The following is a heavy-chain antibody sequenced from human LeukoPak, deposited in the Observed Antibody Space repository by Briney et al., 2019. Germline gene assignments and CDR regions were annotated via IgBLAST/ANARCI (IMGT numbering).Heavy chain of an antibody. CDR3: ARRTGDNNWDY. Sequence: ASVKVSCKAPGGTFSSYAISWVRQAPGQGLEWMGGIIPIFGTANYAQKFQGRVTITTDESTSTAYMELSSLRSEDTAVYYCARRTGDNNWDYWGQGTLVTVSS. D-gene: IGHD7-27*01. J-gene: IGHJ4*02. CDR1: GGTFSSYA. CDR2: IIPIFGTA. V-gene: IGHV1-69*05.